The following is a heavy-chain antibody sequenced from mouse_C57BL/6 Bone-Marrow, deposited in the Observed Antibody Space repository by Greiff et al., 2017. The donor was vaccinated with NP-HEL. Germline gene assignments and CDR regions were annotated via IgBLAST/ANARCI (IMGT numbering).Heavy chain of an antibody. D-gene: IGHD1-1*02. CDR3: ARGELLFAY. CDR1: GYTFTSYW. Sequence: QVQLQQPGAELVKPGASVKMSCKASGYTFTSYWITWVKQRPGQGLEWIGDIYPGSGSTNYNGKFKGKATLTADKSSSTAYMQLSSLTSEDSAVYFCARGELLFAYWGQGTLVTVSA. CDR2: IYPGSGST. V-gene: IGHV1-55*01. J-gene: IGHJ3*01.